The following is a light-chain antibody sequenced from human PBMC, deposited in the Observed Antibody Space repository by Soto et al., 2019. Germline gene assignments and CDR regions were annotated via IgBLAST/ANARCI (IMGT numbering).Light chain of an antibody. Sequence: QSVLTKPPAASGTPGQRLDISCSGSDSNIGSNTVNWYQQLPGTAPKLLIYTNFQRPSGVPDRFSGSKSVTSASLAISGLQPEDEAYYYCAAWDDGLNGWALGGVTKVTVL. V-gene: IGLV1-44*01. J-gene: IGLJ3*02. CDR3: AAWDDGLNGWA. CDR1: DSNIGSNT. CDR2: TNF.